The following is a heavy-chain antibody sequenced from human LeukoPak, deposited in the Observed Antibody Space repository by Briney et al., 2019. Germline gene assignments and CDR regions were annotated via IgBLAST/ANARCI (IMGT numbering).Heavy chain of an antibody. CDR2: ISGSGGST. J-gene: IGHJ4*02. CDR3: ATDNDYGDSPPPYYFDY. Sequence: PGGSLRLSCAASGFTFSSYAMSWVRQAPGKGLEWVSAISGSGGSTYYADSVRGRFTISRDNSKNTLYLQMNSLRAEDTAVYYCATDNDYGDSPPPYYFDYWGQGTLVTVSS. D-gene: IGHD4-17*01. CDR1: GFTFSSYA. V-gene: IGHV3-23*01.